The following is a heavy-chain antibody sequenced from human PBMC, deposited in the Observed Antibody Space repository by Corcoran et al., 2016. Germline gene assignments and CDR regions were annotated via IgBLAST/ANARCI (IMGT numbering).Heavy chain of an antibody. D-gene: IGHD6-19*01. Sequence: QVQLVQSGAEVKKPGSSVKVSCKASGGTFGSYAISWVRQAPGQGLEWMGGIIPIFGTANYAQKFQGRVTITADESTSTAYMELSSLRSEDTAVYYCAREQQWLGPSYYYGMDVWGQGTTVTVSS. J-gene: IGHJ6*02. CDR3: AREQQWLGPSYYYGMDV. CDR1: GGTFGSYA. CDR2: IIPIFGTA. V-gene: IGHV1-69*01.